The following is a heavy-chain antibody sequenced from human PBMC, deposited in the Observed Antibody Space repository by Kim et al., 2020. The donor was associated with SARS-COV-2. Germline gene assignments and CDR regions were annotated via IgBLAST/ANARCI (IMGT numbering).Heavy chain of an antibody. CDR3: ARGGIVYYYYGMDV. CDR1: GYTFTSYD. D-gene: IGHD3-22*01. Sequence: ASVKVSCKASGYTFTSYDINWVRQATGQGLEWMGWMNPNSGNTGYAQKFQGRVTMTRNTSISTAYMELSSLRSEDTAVYYCARGGIVYYYYGMDVWGQGTTVTVSS. J-gene: IGHJ6*02. V-gene: IGHV1-8*01. CDR2: MNPNSGNT.